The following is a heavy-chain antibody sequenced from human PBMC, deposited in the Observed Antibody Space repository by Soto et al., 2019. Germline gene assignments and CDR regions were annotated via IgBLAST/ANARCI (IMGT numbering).Heavy chain of an antibody. CDR1: GFTFSSYA. V-gene: IGHV3-23*01. D-gene: IGHD3-22*01. J-gene: IGHJ6*02. CDR3: AKAQYYYDSNGYFPPAGGMDV. Sequence: GGSLRLSCAASGFTFSSYAMSWVRQAPGKGLEWVSAISGSGGSTYYADSVKGRFTISRDNSKNTLYLQMNSLRAEDTAVYYCAKAQYYYDSNGYFPPAGGMDVWGQGTTVTVSS. CDR2: ISGSGGST.